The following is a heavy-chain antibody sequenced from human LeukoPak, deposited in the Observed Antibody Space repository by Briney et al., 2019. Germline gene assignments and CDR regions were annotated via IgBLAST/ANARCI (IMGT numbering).Heavy chain of an antibody. V-gene: IGHV4-59*08. CDR1: GGSISSHY. Sequence: SETLSLTCTVSGGSISSHYWSWLRQPPGKGLGWIGYIYYSGSTNYNPSLKSRVTISVDTSKNQFSLKLSSVTAADTAVYYCARYSTVTTWRGYYYGMDVWGQGTTVTVSS. D-gene: IGHD4-17*01. J-gene: IGHJ6*02. CDR3: ARYSTVTTWRGYYYGMDV. CDR2: IYYSGST.